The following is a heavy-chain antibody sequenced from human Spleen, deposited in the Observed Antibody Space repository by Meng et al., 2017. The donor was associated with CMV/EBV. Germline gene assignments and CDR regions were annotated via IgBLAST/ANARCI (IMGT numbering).Heavy chain of an antibody. CDR3: ARYSYYYDSSGYSNWFDP. V-gene: IGHV4-31*02. D-gene: IGHD3-22*01. J-gene: IGHJ5*02. CDR2: IYYSGST. Sequence: ISSGGYYWSWIRQQPGKGLEWIGYIYYSGSTYYNPSLKSRVTISVDTSKNQFSLKLSSVTAADTAVYYCARYSYYYDSSGYSNWFDPWGQGTLVTVSS. CDR1: ISSGGYY.